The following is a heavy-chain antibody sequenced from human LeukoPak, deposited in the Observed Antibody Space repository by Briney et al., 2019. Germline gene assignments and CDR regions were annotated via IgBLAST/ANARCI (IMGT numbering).Heavy chain of an antibody. Sequence: GGSLRLSCAVSGITLGNYGMTWVRQAPGKGLEWVAGISDTGGRTNYADSVKGRFTISRDNPKNTLYLQMNSLRAEDTAVYFCAKRGVVIRVILVGFHKEAYYFDSWGQGALVTVSS. D-gene: IGHD3-22*01. CDR2: ISDTGGRT. J-gene: IGHJ4*02. CDR3: AKRGVVIRVILVGFHKEAYYFDS. CDR1: GITLGNYG. V-gene: IGHV3-23*01.